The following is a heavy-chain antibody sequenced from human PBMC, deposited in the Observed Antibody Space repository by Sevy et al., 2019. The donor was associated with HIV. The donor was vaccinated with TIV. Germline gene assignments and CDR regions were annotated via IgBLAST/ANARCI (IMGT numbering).Heavy chain of an antibody. J-gene: IGHJ6*02. V-gene: IGHV1-8*01. CDR3: AKGYYGFWSGYYYGMDV. Sequence: ASVKVSRKASGYTFTSYDINWVRQATGQGLEWMGWMNPNSGNTGYAQKFQGRVIMTRNTSITTAYMELSSLKSEDTAVYYCAKGYYGFWSGYYYGMDVWGQGTTVTVSS. D-gene: IGHD3-3*01. CDR1: GYTFTSYD. CDR2: MNPNSGNT.